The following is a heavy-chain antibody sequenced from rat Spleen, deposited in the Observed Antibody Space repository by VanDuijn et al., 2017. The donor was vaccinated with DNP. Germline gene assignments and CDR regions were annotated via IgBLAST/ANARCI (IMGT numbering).Heavy chain of an antibody. CDR2: ITTSGVTT. J-gene: IGHJ2*01. CDR3: ARPDH. Sequence: EVQLEESGGGLVQPGRSLKLSCAASGFTFSNYDMAWARQAPATGLEWVASITTSGVTTYYRDSVKGRFTVSRDNAKSTLYLQMDSLRSEDTATYYCARPDHWGQGVMVTVSS. V-gene: IGHV5-25*01. CDR1: GFTFSNYD.